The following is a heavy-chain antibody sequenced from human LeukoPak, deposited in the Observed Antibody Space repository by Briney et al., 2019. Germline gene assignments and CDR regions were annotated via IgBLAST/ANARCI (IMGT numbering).Heavy chain of an antibody. CDR3: AKDPAMANEYYFDY. Sequence: GGSLGLSCAASGFTFSSYAMSWVRQAPGKGLEWVSAISGSGGSTYYADSVKGRFTISRDNSKNTLYLQMSSLRAEDTAVYYCAKDPAMANEYYFDYWGQGTLVTVSS. CDR2: ISGSGGST. V-gene: IGHV3-23*01. CDR1: GFTFSSYA. J-gene: IGHJ4*02. D-gene: IGHD5-18*01.